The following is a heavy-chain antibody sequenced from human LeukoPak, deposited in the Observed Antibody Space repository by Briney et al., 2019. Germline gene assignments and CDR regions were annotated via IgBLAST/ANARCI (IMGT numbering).Heavy chain of an antibody. V-gene: IGHV3-33*01. CDR1: GFTFSSYG. J-gene: IGHJ4*02. D-gene: IGHD2-2*01. CDR3: ARDAVLHCSSTSCYSDY. CDR2: IWYDGSNK. Sequence: GGSLRLSCAASGFTFSSYGMHWVRQAPGKGLEWVAVIWYDGSNKYYADSVKGRFTISRDKSKNPLYLEMNSLRAEDTAVYYCARDAVLHCSSTSCYSDYWGQGTLVAVSS.